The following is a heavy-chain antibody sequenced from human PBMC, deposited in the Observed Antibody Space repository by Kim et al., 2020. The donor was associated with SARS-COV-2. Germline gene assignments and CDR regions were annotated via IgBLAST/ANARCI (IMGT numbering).Heavy chain of an antibody. Sequence: SETLSLTCAVSGDSLTTTNWWSWVRQPPGKGLEWIGEIYHGRNTNYSPSLKSRVTISVDKSKNQFSLRLNSVTAADTAVYYCARLRTDTGSYFRFDYWG. V-gene: IGHV4-4*02. CDR1: GDSLTTTNW. J-gene: IGHJ4*01. CDR2: IYHGRNT. D-gene: IGHD1-26*01. CDR3: ARLRTDTGSYFRFDY.